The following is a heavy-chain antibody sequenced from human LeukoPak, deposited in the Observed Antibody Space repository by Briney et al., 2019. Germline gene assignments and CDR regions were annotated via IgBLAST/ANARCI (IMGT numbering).Heavy chain of an antibody. D-gene: IGHD1-26*01. CDR1: GFTFSSYG. V-gene: IGHV3-30*02. Sequence: PGGSLRLSCAASGFTFSSYGMHWVRQAPGKRLEWVAFIRYDGSNKYYADSVKGRLTISRDNSKNTLYLQMNSLRAEDTAVYYCAKDAASIVGAKGLDYWGQGTLVTVSS. CDR3: AKDAASIVGAKGLDY. J-gene: IGHJ4*02. CDR2: IRYDGSNK.